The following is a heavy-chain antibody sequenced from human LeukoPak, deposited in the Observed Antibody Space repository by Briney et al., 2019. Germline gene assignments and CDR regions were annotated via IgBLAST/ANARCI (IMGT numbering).Heavy chain of an antibody. Sequence: GSLRLSCAASGFTFSSYSMNWVRQAPGKGLEWIGSIYYSGSTYYNPSLKSRVTISVDTSKNQFSLKLSSVTAADTAVYYCARGGGGYSYGVYYFDYWGQGTLVTVSS. D-gene: IGHD5-18*01. CDR1: GFTFSSYS. J-gene: IGHJ4*02. CDR3: ARGGGGYSYGVYYFDY. CDR2: IYYSGST. V-gene: IGHV4-38-2*01.